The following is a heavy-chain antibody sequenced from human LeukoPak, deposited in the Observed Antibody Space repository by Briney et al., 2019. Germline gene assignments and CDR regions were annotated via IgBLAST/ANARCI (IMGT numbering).Heavy chain of an antibody. J-gene: IGHJ6*02. CDR3: ARRFDCSGGSCYYYGMDV. V-gene: IGHV3-11*01. Sequence: KTRGSLRLSCAASGFTFSDYYMSWIRQAPGKGLEWVSYISSSGSTIYYADSVKGRFTISRDNAKNSLYLQMNSLRAEDTAVYYCARRFDCSGGSCYYYGMDVWGQGTTVTVSS. CDR1: GFTFSDYY. D-gene: IGHD2-15*01. CDR2: ISSSGSTI.